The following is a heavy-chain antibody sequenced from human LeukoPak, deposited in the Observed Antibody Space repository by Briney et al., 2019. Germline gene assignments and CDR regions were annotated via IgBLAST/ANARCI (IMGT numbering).Heavy chain of an antibody. CDR1: GFNVRSNY. CDR3: ATGIAAAGAYYFDY. J-gene: IGHJ4*02. V-gene: IGHV3-23*01. Sequence: PGGSLRLSCAASGFNVRSNYMSWVRQAPGKGLEWVSGVSGSGGSADYADSVKGRFTISRDNSKNTLYLQMNSLRAEDTAVYYCATGIAAAGAYYFDYWGQGTLVTVSS. D-gene: IGHD6-13*01. CDR2: VSGSGGSA.